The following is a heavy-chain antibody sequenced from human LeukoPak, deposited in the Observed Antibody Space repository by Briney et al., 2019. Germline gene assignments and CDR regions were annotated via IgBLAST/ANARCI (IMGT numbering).Heavy chain of an antibody. V-gene: IGHV3-33*01. CDR2: IWYDGSNK. CDR1: GFTFSSYG. Sequence: PGGSLRLSCAASGFTFSSYGMHWVRQAPGKGLEWVAVIWYDGSNKYYADSVKGRFTISRDNSKNTLYLQMNSLRAEDTAVYYCISSSPSFDYWGQGTLVTVSS. J-gene: IGHJ4*02. CDR3: ISSSPSFDY.